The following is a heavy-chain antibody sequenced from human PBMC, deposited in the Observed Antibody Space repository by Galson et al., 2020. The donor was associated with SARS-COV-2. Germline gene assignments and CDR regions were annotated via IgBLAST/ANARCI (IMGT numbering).Heavy chain of an antibody. Sequence: ASVKVSYKASGYTFTSYGITWVRQAPGQQLRWMGWISTHNGDTIYAQNFQGRIFMTTESSTSTASMELRSLGADDTAVYYCARTHYDILNYGLDVWGQGTTVTVSS. CDR3: ARTHYDILNYGLDV. J-gene: IGHJ6*02. V-gene: IGHV1-18*04. D-gene: IGHD3-9*01. CDR1: GYTFTSYG. CDR2: ISTHNGDT.